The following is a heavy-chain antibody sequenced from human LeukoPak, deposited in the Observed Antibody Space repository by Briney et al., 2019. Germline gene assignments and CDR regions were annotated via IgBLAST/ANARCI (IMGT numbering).Heavy chain of an antibody. D-gene: IGHD6-19*01. CDR1: GGSINSSNYY. V-gene: IGHV4-39*01. CDR2: IYYSGST. J-gene: IGHJ4*02. Sequence: SETLSLTCTVSGGSINSSNYYWGWIRQPPGKGLEWIGSIYYSGSTYYNPSLESRVSISVDTSKDQFSLKLGSVTAADTAVYYCARHRDSSGWYDFDYWGQGTLVTVSS. CDR3: ARHRDSSGWYDFDY.